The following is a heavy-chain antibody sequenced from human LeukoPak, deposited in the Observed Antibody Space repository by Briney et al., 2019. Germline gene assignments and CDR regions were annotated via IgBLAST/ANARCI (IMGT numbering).Heavy chain of an antibody. D-gene: IGHD3-10*01. CDR3: ASSTSSMVRGVNHPYYYYGMDV. CDR1: GFTFSSYS. V-gene: IGHV3-21*01. CDR2: ISSSSSYI. J-gene: IGHJ6*04. Sequence: GGSLRLSCAASGFTFSSYSMNWVRQAPGKGLEWVSSISSSSSYIYYADSVKGRFTISRDNAKNSLYLQMNSLGAEDTAVYYCASSTSSMVRGVNHPYYYYGMDVWGKGTTVTVSS.